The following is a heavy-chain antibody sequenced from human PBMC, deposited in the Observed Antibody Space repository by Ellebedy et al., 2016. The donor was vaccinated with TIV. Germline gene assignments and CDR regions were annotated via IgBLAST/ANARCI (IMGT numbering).Heavy chain of an antibody. Sequence: GESLKISCAASGFTFSSYWMHWVRQAPGKGLVWVSRINSDGSSTSYADSVKGRFTISRDNAKNTLYLQMNSLRAEDTAVYYCARDPKVVVAATFDYWGQGTLVTVSS. CDR1: GFTFSSYW. J-gene: IGHJ4*02. CDR3: ARDPKVVVAATFDY. CDR2: INSDGSST. V-gene: IGHV3-74*01. D-gene: IGHD2-15*01.